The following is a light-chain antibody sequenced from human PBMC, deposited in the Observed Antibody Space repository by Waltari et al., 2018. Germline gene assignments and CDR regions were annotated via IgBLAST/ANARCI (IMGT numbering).Light chain of an antibody. CDR3: CSYAGSSTVK. Sequence: QSALTQPASVSGSPGQSITISCTGTSSDVGSYKLVSWYQQHPGKAPRLMIYADSNRPSGFRNRFSGSKSGNTASLTISGLQAEDEAAYYCCSYAGSSTVKFGEGTYLTVL. CDR1: SSDVGSYKL. CDR2: ADS. V-gene: IGLV2-23*01. J-gene: IGLJ2*01.